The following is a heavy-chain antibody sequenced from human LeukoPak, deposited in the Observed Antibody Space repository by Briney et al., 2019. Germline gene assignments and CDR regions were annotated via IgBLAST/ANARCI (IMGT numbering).Heavy chain of an antibody. Sequence: GGSLRLSCSASGFTFSSYIMPWVRQAPGKGLEYVSAITSIGGSTYYADSVKGRFTISRDNSKNTLYLQMTSLRPEDTAVYYCATDLSSSSLSAFDYWGQGTLVTVSS. CDR1: GFTFSSYI. CDR2: ITSIGGST. CDR3: ATDLSSSSLSAFDY. V-gene: IGHV3-64D*06. J-gene: IGHJ4*02. D-gene: IGHD6-13*01.